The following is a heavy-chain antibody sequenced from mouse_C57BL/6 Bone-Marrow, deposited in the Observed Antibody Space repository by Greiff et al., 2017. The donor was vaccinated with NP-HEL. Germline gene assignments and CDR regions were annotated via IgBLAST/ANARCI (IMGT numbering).Heavy chain of an antibody. D-gene: IGHD2-4*01. J-gene: IGHJ3*01. V-gene: IGHV1-26*01. Sequence: VQLKQSGPELVKPGASVKISCKASGYTFTDYYMNWVKQSHGKSLEWIGDINPNNGGTSYNQKFKGKATLTVDKSSSTAYMELRSLTSEDSAVYYCAREFDYDDGAWFAYWGQGTLVTVSA. CDR1: GYTFTDYY. CDR3: AREFDYDDGAWFAY. CDR2: INPNNGGT.